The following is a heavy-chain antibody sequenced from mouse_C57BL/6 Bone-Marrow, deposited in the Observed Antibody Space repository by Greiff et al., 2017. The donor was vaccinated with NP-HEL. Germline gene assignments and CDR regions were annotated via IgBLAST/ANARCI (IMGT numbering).Heavy chain of an antibody. CDR2: LWRGGST. D-gene: IGHD2-2*01. Sequence: VKLMESGPGLVQPSQSLSITCTVSGFSLTSYGVHWVRQSPGKGLEWLGVLWRGGSTDYNAAFMSRPSITKDNSKSQVFFKMNSLQADDTAIYYCAKEWFHYAMDYWGQGTSVTVSS. J-gene: IGHJ4*01. CDR1: GFSLTSYG. CDR3: AKEWFHYAMDY. V-gene: IGHV2-5*01.